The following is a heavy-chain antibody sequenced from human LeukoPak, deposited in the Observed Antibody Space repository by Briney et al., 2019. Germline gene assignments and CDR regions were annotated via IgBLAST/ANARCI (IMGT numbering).Heavy chain of an antibody. Sequence: VASVKVSXKASGYTFTSYGISWVRQAPGQGLEWMGWINPNSGGTNYAKKFQGRVTMTRDTSISIVYMELSRLKSDDTALYYCARGGIVPGATADAFEIWGQGTTVTVSS. CDR2: INPNSGGT. CDR3: ARGGIVPGATADAFEI. CDR1: GYTFTSYG. J-gene: IGHJ3*02. V-gene: IGHV1-2*02. D-gene: IGHD2-2*01.